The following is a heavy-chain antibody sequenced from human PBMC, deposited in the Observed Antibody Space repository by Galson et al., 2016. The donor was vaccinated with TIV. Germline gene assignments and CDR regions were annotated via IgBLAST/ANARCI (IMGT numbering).Heavy chain of an antibody. CDR2: ISAYNGET. J-gene: IGHJ4*02. Sequence: SCKASGYIFANYGITWVRQAPGQGLEWMGWISAYNGETDYSQKFQARLTINRDTFASTAHMQLSSLTAADTAVYYCPIPPYCGGDCYKYDRWGQGTLVTVSS. CDR3: PIPPYCGGDCYKYDR. CDR1: GYIFANYG. D-gene: IGHD2-21*01. V-gene: IGHV1-18*04.